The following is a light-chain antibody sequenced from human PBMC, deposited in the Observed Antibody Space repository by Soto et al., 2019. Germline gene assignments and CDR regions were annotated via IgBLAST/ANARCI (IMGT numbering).Light chain of an antibody. CDR3: QQYNAYAVT. Sequence: DIQMTQSPSTLSAFVGDSVTITCRASQSISTWVAWYQQKPGKAPKLLIYKASSLQSGVPSRFSGSGSGTEFTLTISSLQPDDFATYYCQQYNAYAVTFGQGTRVEIK. CDR1: QSISTW. V-gene: IGKV1-5*03. J-gene: IGKJ1*01. CDR2: KAS.